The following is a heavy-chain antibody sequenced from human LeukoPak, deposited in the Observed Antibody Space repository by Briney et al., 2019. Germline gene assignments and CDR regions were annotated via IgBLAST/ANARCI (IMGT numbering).Heavy chain of an antibody. V-gene: IGHV1-18*01. D-gene: IGHD3-9*01. Sequence: GASVKVSCKASGYVFTIYGISWVRQAPGQGLEWVGWISPYNGNTNYAQKLQGRVTMTTDTSTTTAYMELRSLRSDDTAVYYCARARAGDDTFDYWGQGTLVTVSS. CDR2: ISPYNGNT. CDR3: ARARAGDDTFDY. CDR1: GYVFTIYG. J-gene: IGHJ4*02.